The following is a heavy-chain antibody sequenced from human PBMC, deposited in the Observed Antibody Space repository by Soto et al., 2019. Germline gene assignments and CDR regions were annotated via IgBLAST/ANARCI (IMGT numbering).Heavy chain of an antibody. J-gene: IGHJ4*02. CDR3: ARGSSLNY. CDR1: GFTLSSYW. Sequence: EVQLVESGGGLVQPGGSLRLSCVGSGFTLSSYWMSWARQAPGKGLEWLANIKQDGGEQHYVDSVKGRFSISRDNAQNSRFLHMSSLRDEDTAVYYCARGSSLNYWGQGTLVTVSS. D-gene: IGHD6-13*01. V-gene: IGHV3-7*01. CDR2: IKQDGGEQ.